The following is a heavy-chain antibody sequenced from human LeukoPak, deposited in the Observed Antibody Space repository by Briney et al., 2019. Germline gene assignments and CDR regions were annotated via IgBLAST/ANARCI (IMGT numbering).Heavy chain of an antibody. CDR3: ARNRMQLWLPFDY. CDR1: GASISSSSYY. D-gene: IGHD5-18*01. V-gene: IGHV4-39*01. CDR2: FYYTGSI. J-gene: IGHJ4*02. Sequence: PSETLSLTCTVSGASISSSSYYWGWIRQPPGKGLEWIGSFYYTGSIYYNPSVKSRVTISVDTSKSQFSLKLSSVTAADTAVYYCARNRMQLWLPFDYWGQGTLVTVS.